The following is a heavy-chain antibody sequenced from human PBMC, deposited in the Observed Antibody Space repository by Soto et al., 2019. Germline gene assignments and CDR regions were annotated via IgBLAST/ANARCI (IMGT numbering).Heavy chain of an antibody. CDR1: GFTFSSYG. Sequence: GGSLRLSCAASGFTFSSYGMHWVRQAPGKGLEWVAVISYDGSNKYYADSVKGRFTISRDNSKNTLYLQMNSLRAEDTAVYYCAKDVGYYGSGSYYLIDYWGQGTLVTVSS. CDR3: AKDVGYYGSGSYYLIDY. CDR2: ISYDGSNK. J-gene: IGHJ4*02. V-gene: IGHV3-30*18. D-gene: IGHD3-10*01.